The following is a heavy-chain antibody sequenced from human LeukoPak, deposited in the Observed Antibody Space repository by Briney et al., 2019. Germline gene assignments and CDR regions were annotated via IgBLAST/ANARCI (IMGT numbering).Heavy chain of an antibody. D-gene: IGHD6-13*01. J-gene: IGHJ6*02. CDR1: GYTFTGYY. CDR2: INPNSGGT. CDR3: ARVRARAAAGPYYYSMDV. Sequence: GASVKVSCKASGYTFTGYYMHWVRQAPGQGLEWMGWINPNSGGTNYAQKFQGRVTMTRDTSISTAYMELSRLRSDDTAVYYCARVRARAAAGPYYYSMDVWGQGTTVTVSS. V-gene: IGHV1-2*02.